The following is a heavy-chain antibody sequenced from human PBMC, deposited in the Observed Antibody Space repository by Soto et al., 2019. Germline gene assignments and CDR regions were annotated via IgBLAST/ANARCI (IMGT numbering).Heavy chain of an antibody. CDR1: GGSISSYY. Sequence: SETLSLTCTVSGGSISSYYWNWIRQPPGKGLERIGYIYYSGSTNYNPSLKSRVTISVDTSKNQFSLKLSSVTAADTAVYYCARGYSNHFFDYWGQGTLVTVSS. D-gene: IGHD4-4*01. CDR2: IYYSGST. J-gene: IGHJ4*02. CDR3: ARGYSNHFFDY. V-gene: IGHV4-59*01.